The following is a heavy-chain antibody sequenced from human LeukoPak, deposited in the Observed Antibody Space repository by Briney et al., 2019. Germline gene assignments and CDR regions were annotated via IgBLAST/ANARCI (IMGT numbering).Heavy chain of an antibody. CDR3: ARGVLLGYCSGGSCRGFDP. V-gene: IGHV1-8*01. CDR1: GYTFTSYD. Sequence: ASVKVSCKASGYTFTSYDINWVRQATGQGLEWMGWMNPNSGNTGYAQKFQGRVTMTRNTSISTAYMELSSLRSEDTAVYYCARGVLLGYCSGGSCRGFDPWGQGTLVTVSS. CDR2: MNPNSGNT. D-gene: IGHD2-15*01. J-gene: IGHJ5*02.